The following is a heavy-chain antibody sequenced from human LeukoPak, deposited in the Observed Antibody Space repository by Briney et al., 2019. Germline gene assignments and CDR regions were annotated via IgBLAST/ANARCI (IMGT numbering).Heavy chain of an antibody. Sequence: GGSLRLSCAASGFTFSDYYMNWIRQAPGKGLEWVSYISSGGSTISYADSVKGRFTISRDNAKNSLYLQMNSLRAEDTAVYYCAKDRAMDTTIVVSDAFDIWGQGTMVTVSS. CDR1: GFTFSDYY. CDR3: AKDRAMDTTIVVSDAFDI. J-gene: IGHJ3*02. CDR2: ISSGGSTI. V-gene: IGHV3-11*04. D-gene: IGHD3-22*01.